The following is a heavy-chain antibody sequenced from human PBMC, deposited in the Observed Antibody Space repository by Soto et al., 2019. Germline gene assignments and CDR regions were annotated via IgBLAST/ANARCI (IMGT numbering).Heavy chain of an antibody. D-gene: IGHD3-3*01. V-gene: IGHV3-48*02. CDR3: AVFWSGYYTGSGAR. CDR1: GFTFSSYS. CDR2: ISTRSDTI. Sequence: EMQLVESGGGLVQPGGSLRLSCAASGFTFSSYSMNWVRQAPGKGLEWISYISTRSDTIYYADSVKGRFTISRDNAKNALYLQMNSLRDEDTAVYYCAVFWSGYYTGSGARWGQVTQVTVSS. J-gene: IGHJ4*02.